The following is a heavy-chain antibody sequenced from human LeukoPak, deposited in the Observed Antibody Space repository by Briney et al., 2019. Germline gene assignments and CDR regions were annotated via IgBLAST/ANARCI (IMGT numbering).Heavy chain of an antibody. CDR3: ARDPSLVAPPY. D-gene: IGHD2-8*02. CDR1: RFTFSIYW. J-gene: IGHJ4*02. V-gene: IGHV3-7*01. CDR2: INQDGSEK. Sequence: GGSLRLSCAASRFTFSIYWMGWVRQAPGKGREWVANINQDGSEKYYVDSVKGRFIISRDNAKNSLYLQMNSLRAEDTAVYFCARDPSLVAPPYWGQGTLVTVSS.